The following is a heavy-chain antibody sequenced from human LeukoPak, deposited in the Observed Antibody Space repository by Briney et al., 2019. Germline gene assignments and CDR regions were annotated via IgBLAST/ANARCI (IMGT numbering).Heavy chain of an antibody. Sequence: GASVKVSCKASGYTFTSYGISWVRQASGQGLEWMGWISAYNGNTNYAQKLQGRVTMTTDTSTSTAYMELRSLRSDDTAVYYCARGTGTTFSTEYYYMDVWGKGTTVTVSS. D-gene: IGHD1-7*01. CDR3: ARGTGTTFSTEYYYMDV. CDR1: GYTFTSYG. CDR2: ISAYNGNT. J-gene: IGHJ6*03. V-gene: IGHV1-18*01.